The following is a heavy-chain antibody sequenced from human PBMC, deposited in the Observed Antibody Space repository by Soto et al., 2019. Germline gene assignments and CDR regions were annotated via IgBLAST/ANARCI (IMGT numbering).Heavy chain of an antibody. CDR3: ARDSPGTWEPTPTDYYYYYGMDV. V-gene: IGHV3-30-3*01. J-gene: IGHJ6*02. D-gene: IGHD1-26*01. CDR1: GFTFSSYA. CDR2: ISYDGSNK. Sequence: GGSLRLSCAASGFTFSSYAMHWVRQAPGKGLEWVAVISYDGSNKYYADSVKGRFTISRDNSKNTLYLQMNSLRAEDTAVYYCARDSPGTWEPTPTDYYYYYGMDVWGQGTTVTVSS.